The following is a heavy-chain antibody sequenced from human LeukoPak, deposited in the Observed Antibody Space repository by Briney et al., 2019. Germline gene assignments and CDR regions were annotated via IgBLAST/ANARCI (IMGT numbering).Heavy chain of an antibody. Sequence: EASVKVSCKASGGTFSSYAISWVGQAPGQGLEWMGGIIPIFGTANYAQKFQGRVTITADESTSTAYMELSSLRSEDTAVYYCARVFYTAMVTNYYYGMDVWGQGTTVTVSS. CDR1: GGTFSSYA. V-gene: IGHV1-69*13. CDR2: IIPIFGTA. CDR3: ARVFYTAMVTNYYYGMDV. D-gene: IGHD5-18*01. J-gene: IGHJ6*02.